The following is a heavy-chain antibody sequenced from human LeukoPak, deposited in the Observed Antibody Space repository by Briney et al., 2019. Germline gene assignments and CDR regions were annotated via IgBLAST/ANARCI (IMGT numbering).Heavy chain of an antibody. J-gene: IGHJ3*02. CDR1: GGSISSYY. D-gene: IGHD6-19*01. V-gene: IGHV4-59*01. CDR3: ARWRGPGGRIAVAGTGHAFDI. Sequence: SETLSLTCTVSGGSISSYYWSWIRQPPGKGLEWIGYIYYSGSTNYNPSLKSRVTISVDTSKNQFSLKLSSVTAADTAVYYCARWRGPGGRIAVAGTGHAFDIWGQGTMVTVSS. CDR2: IYYSGST.